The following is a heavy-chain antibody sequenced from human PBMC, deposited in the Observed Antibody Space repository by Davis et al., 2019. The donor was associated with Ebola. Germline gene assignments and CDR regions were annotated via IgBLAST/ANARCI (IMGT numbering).Heavy chain of an antibody. CDR1: GFTFSSYS. CDR2: ISSSSSTI. CDR3: AKDKRPFYGELPYNWFDP. J-gene: IGHJ5*02. Sequence: PGGSLRLSCAASGFTFSSYSMNWVRQAPGKGLEWVSYISSSSSTIYYADSVKGRFTISRDNAKNSLYLQMNSLRAEDTAVYYCAKDKRPFYGELPYNWFDPWGQGTLVTVSS. D-gene: IGHD2/OR15-2a*01. V-gene: IGHV3-48*01.